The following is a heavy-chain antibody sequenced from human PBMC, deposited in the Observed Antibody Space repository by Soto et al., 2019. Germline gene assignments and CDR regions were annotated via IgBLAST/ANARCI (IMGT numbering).Heavy chain of an antibody. CDR1: GYTFTSYA. CDR2: INAGNGNT. D-gene: IGHD5-12*01. V-gene: IGHV1-3*01. Sequence: GASVKVSCKASGYTFTSYAMHWVRQAPGQRLKWMGWINAGNGNTKYSQKFQGRVTITRDTSASTAYMELSSLRSEDTAVYYCAREGQTWLQAVDYWGQGTLVTVSS. CDR3: AREGQTWLQAVDY. J-gene: IGHJ4*02.